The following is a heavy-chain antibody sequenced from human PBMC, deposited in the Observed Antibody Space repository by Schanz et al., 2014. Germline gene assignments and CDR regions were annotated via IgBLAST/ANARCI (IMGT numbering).Heavy chain of an antibody. CDR3: ARQGDVYRLDY. Sequence: QVQLQESGPGLVKPSETLSLTCTVSGTSISFYDWNWIRQSPGKGLEWIGYIYHSGSPIYNPSLQSRVTIPIDPSKNQFSLKMESVTAADTAMYFCARQGDVYRLDYWGQGTLVTVTS. J-gene: IGHJ4*02. CDR2: IYHSGSP. CDR1: GTSISFYD. V-gene: IGHV4-59*08. D-gene: IGHD1-26*01.